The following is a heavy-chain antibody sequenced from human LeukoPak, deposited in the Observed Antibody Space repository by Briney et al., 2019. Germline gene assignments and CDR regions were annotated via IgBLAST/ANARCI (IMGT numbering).Heavy chain of an antibody. CDR2: INPNSGGT. J-gene: IGHJ5*02. Sequence: GASVKVPCKASGCTFTGYYMHWVRQAPGQGLEWMGWINPNSGGTNYAQKFQGRVTMTRDTSISTAYMELSRLRSDDTAVYYCARDRGELLGWFDPWGQGTLVTVSS. CDR3: ARDRGELLGWFDP. V-gene: IGHV1-2*02. D-gene: IGHD1-26*01. CDR1: GCTFTGYY.